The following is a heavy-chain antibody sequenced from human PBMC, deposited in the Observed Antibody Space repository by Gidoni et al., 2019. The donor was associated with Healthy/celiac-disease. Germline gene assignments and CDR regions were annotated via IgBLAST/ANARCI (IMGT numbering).Heavy chain of an antibody. D-gene: IGHD1-26*01. Sequence: EVQSVESGGGSVQPGWSLRPSCAASGFTFDDHAMHWVRQAPGKGLEWVSSINWNSGSIGYADSVKGRFTISRDNAKNSLYLQMNSLRAEDTALYYCAKDTDPYSGSYVAFDIWGQGTMVTVSS. CDR1: GFTFDDHA. J-gene: IGHJ3*02. CDR2: INWNSGSI. V-gene: IGHV3-9*01. CDR3: AKDTDPYSGSYVAFDI.